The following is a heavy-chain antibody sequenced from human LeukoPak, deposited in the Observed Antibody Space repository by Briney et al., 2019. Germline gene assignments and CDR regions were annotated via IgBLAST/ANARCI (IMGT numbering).Heavy chain of an antibody. D-gene: IGHD5-12*01. Sequence: GGSLRLSCAASGFTFSSYEMNWVRQAPGKGLEWVSYISSSGSTIYYADSVKGRFTISRDNAKNSLYLQMNSLRAEDTALYYCARGGIVATIEGVYFDYWGQGTLVTVSS. V-gene: IGHV3-48*03. J-gene: IGHJ4*02. CDR2: ISSSGSTI. CDR3: ARGGIVATIEGVYFDY. CDR1: GFTFSSYE.